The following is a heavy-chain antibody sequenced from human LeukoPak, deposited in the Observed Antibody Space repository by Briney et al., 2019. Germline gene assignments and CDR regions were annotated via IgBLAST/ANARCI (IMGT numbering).Heavy chain of an antibody. CDR3: AKGATAASFDYYYGMDV. J-gene: IGHJ6*02. D-gene: IGHD2-2*01. CDR2: ISGSGGST. Sequence: GGSLRLSCAASGFTFSSHWMTWVRQAPGKGLEWVSAISGSGGSTYYADSVKGRFTISRDNSKNTLYLQMNSLRAEDTAVYYCAKGATAASFDYYYGMDVWGQGTTVTVSS. V-gene: IGHV3-23*01. CDR1: GFTFSSHW.